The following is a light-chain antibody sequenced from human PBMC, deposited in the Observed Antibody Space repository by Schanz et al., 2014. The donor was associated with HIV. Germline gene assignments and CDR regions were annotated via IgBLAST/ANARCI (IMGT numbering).Light chain of an antibody. Sequence: QSALTQPPSASGSPGQSVTISCTGTSSDVGGYNYLSWYQQHPGKAPKLMIYDVSNRPSGVSNRFSGSKSGNTASLTISGLQAEDEADYYCSSYTTSGSLVFGGGTKVTVL. V-gene: IGLV2-14*01. CDR1: SSDVGGYNY. J-gene: IGLJ3*02. CDR3: SSYTTSGSLV. CDR2: DVS.